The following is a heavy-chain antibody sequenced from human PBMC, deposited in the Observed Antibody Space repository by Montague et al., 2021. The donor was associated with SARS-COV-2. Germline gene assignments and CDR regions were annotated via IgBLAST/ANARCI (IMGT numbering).Heavy chain of an antibody. J-gene: IGHJ2*01. CDR1: GFSVSTSGLC. CDR3: ARIPEYSSGGGPDWYFDL. D-gene: IGHD6-19*01. CDR2: IDWDDDT. Sequence: VKPTQTHTLTCTFSGFSVSTSGLCVSWIRQPPGKALEWLALIDWDDDTYYSTSLKTRLAISKDTSKNQVVLTMTDMDPVDTGTYYCARIPEYSSGGGPDWYFDLWGRGTLVTVSS. V-gene: IGHV2-70*01.